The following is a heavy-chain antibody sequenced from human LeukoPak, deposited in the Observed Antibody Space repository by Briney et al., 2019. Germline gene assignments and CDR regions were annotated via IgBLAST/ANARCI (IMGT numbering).Heavy chain of an antibody. J-gene: IGHJ4*02. Sequence: ASVKVSCKASGYTFTSYGISWVRQAPGQGLEWMVWISAYNGNTNYAQKLQGRVTMTTDTSTSTAYMELRSLRSDDTAVYYCARGPSSWPPYYFDYWGQGTLVTVSS. CDR1: GYTFTSYG. CDR2: ISAYNGNT. D-gene: IGHD6-13*01. CDR3: ARGPSSWPPYYFDY. V-gene: IGHV1-18*04.